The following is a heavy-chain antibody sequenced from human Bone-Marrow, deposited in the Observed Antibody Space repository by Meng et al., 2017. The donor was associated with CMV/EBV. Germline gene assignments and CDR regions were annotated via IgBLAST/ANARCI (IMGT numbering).Heavy chain of an antibody. CDR1: GGAISTYY. CDR2: IYHTGST. CDR3: TRDTGTAAAPDY. V-gene: IGHV4-59*01. D-gene: IGHD6-25*01. J-gene: IGHJ4*02. Sequence: SETLSLTCTVSGGAISTYYWSWIRQLPGKGLEWIGYIYHTGSTNYNPSLKSRVTISVDTSKNQFALNLSSVTAADTAVYYCTRDTGTAAAPDYCGPGTLVIVSS.